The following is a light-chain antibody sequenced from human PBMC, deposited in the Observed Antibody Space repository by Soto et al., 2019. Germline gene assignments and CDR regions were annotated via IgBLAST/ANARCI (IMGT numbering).Light chain of an antibody. Sequence: VLTQSPATLSLSPGETATLSCRASESVSTNLAWYQQKAGQAPRLLIYSASTRATGIPARFSGSGSGTDFTLTISRLEPEDFAVYYCQQYGSSPGTFGQGTKVDI. V-gene: IGKV3-20*01. CDR1: ESVSTN. J-gene: IGKJ1*01. CDR3: QQYGSSPGT. CDR2: SAS.